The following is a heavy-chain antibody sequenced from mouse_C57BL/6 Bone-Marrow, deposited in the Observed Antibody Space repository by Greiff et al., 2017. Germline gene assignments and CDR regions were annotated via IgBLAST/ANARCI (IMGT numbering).Heavy chain of an antibody. Sequence: QVQLKESGAELVRPGTSVKVSCKASGYAFTNYLIEWVKQRPGQGLEWIGVINPGSGGTNYNEKFKGKATLTADKSSSTAYMQLSSLTSEDSAVYFCARSGLRDFDYWGQGTTLTVSS. D-gene: IGHD1-1*01. CDR2: INPGSGGT. CDR1: GYAFTNYL. V-gene: IGHV1-54*01. CDR3: ARSGLRDFDY. J-gene: IGHJ2*01.